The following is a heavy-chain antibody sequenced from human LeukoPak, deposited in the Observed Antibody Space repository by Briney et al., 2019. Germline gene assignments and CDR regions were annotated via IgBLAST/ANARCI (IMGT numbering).Heavy chain of an antibody. CDR2: ITHDGYYK. Sequence: GTSLRLSCAASGFTFTSYGMHWVRQAPGKGLEWVALITHDGYYKYYSDPVRGRFTISSDTSKNTLYLQMNSLRAEDTAVYYCARDLSPVVRASPMGYWGQGTLVTVSS. J-gene: IGHJ4*02. CDR3: ARDLSPVVRASPMGY. D-gene: IGHD3-10*01. V-gene: IGHV3-30*03. CDR1: GFTFTSYG.